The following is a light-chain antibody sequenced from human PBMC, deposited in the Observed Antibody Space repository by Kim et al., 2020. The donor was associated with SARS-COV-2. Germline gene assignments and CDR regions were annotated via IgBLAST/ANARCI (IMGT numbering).Light chain of an antibody. CDR3: QHSDTLPWT. V-gene: IGKV1-33*01. Sequence: ASGGGTVTITCQASHDITNYLNWFQQKAGKAPKLLIYEASNLETGVPSRFSGGGSGTDFTLTITSLQPEDVATYYCQHSDTLPWTFGQGTKVDIK. CDR2: EAS. CDR1: HDITNY. J-gene: IGKJ1*01.